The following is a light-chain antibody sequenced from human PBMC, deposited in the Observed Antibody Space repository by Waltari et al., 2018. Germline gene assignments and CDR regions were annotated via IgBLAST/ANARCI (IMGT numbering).Light chain of an antibody. V-gene: IGLV1-44*01. Sequence: QSVLTQSPSASGTPGQRVTISCSGSSSNIGSNTVNWYQQLPGTAPNLLIYSNNQRPSGVPDRFSGSKSGTSASLAISGLQSEDEADYYCAAWDDSLNGGLFGGGTKLTVL. CDR2: SNN. CDR1: SSNIGSNT. J-gene: IGLJ3*02. CDR3: AAWDDSLNGGL.